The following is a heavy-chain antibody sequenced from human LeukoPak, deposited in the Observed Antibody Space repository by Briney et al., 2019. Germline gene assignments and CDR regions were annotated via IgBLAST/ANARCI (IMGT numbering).Heavy chain of an antibody. Sequence: KTSETLSLTCTVSGGSISSSSYYWGWIRQPPGKGLEWIGYIYYSGSTNYNPSLKSRVTISVDTSKNQFSLKLSSVTAADTAVYYCARHLYVDFWSGYPGYYFDYWGQGTLVTVSS. CDR1: GGSISSSSYY. J-gene: IGHJ4*02. CDR2: IYYSGST. V-gene: IGHV4-61*05. D-gene: IGHD3-3*01. CDR3: ARHLYVDFWSGYPGYYFDY.